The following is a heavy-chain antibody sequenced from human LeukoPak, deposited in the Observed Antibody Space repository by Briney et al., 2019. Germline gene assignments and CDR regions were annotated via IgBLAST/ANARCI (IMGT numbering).Heavy chain of an antibody. V-gene: IGHV3-48*01. Sequence: GESLRLSCAASRFTFSSYSMNWVRQAPGKGLEWVSYISSDSSTIYYADSVKGRFTISRDNAKNSLYLQMNSLRAEDTAVYYCAKGEGIAVASPDYWGQGTLVTVSS. CDR3: AKGEGIAVASPDY. CDR1: RFTFSSYS. D-gene: IGHD6-19*01. CDR2: ISSDSSTI. J-gene: IGHJ4*02.